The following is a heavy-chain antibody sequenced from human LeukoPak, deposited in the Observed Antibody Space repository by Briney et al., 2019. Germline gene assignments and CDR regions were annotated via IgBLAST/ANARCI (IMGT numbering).Heavy chain of an antibody. V-gene: IGHV4-59*01. J-gene: IGHJ1*01. Sequence: SETLSLTCTVSGGSISSYYWSWIRQPPGKGLEWIGYIYYSGSTNYNPSLKSRVTISVDTSKNQFSLKLSSMTAADTAVYYCARDQPDSSGYPSSFQHWGQGTLVTVSS. CDR3: ARDQPDSSGYPSSFQH. CDR1: GGSISSYY. D-gene: IGHD3-22*01. CDR2: IYYSGST.